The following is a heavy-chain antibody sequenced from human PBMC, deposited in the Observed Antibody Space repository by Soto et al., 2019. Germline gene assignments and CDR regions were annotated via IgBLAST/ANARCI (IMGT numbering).Heavy chain of an antibody. J-gene: IGHJ4*02. CDR2: IWNDGIRK. CDR1: GFTFSKYG. Sequence: GGSLRLSCAASGFTFSKYGMHWVRQAPGKGLEWVALIWNDGIRKVYVDSVKGRFTISRDNSKNTLDLQMNNLRDEDTAVYYCARADDNDANALDYWGPGTLVTVSS. V-gene: IGHV3-33*01. D-gene: IGHD7-27*01. CDR3: ARADDNDANALDY.